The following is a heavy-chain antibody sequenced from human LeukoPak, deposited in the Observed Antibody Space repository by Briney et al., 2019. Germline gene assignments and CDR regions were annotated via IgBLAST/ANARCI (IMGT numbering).Heavy chain of an antibody. CDR1: GFPFSNYG. CDR2: ISGSGDST. J-gene: IGHJ3*02. CDR3: AKTYAFDI. Sequence: PGGSLRLSCAAPGFPFSNYGMSWLRQAPGKGLEWVSAISGSGDSTNYADSVKGRFTISRDNSKNTLYLQMNSPRAEDTAVYYCAKTYAFDIWGQGTLVTVSS. V-gene: IGHV3-23*01.